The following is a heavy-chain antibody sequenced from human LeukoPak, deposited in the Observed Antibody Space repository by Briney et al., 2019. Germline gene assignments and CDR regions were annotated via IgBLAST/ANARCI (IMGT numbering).Heavy chain of an antibody. D-gene: IGHD1-1*01. Sequence: GGSLRLSCAASGFTVSSNYMSWVRQAPGKGLEWVSVIYSGGSTYYADSVKDRFTISRDNSKNTLYLQMNSLRAEDTAVYYCARSRYLDDYGMDVWGQGTTVTVSS. J-gene: IGHJ6*02. CDR2: IYSGGST. V-gene: IGHV3-53*01. CDR3: ARSRYLDDYGMDV. CDR1: GFTVSSNY.